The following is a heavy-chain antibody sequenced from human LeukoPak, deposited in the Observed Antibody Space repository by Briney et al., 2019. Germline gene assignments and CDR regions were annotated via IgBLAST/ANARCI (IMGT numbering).Heavy chain of an antibody. D-gene: IGHD2-15*01. CDR3: ARASAAIYDCSGGSCYDI. J-gene: IGHJ3*02. CDR1: GYTFTSYG. Sequence: GASVKVSCKASGYTFTSYGISWVRQAPGQGLEWMGWIIAYNGNTNYAQKLQGRVTMTTDTSTSTAYMELRSLRSDDTAVYYCARASAAIYDCSGGSCYDIWGQGTMVTVSS. CDR2: IIAYNGNT. V-gene: IGHV1-18*01.